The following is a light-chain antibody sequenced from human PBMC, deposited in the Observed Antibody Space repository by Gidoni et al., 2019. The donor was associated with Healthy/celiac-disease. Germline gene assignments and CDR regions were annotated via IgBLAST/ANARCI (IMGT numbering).Light chain of an antibody. J-gene: IGKJ1*01. V-gene: IGKV3-15*01. CDR2: GAS. CDR3: QQYNNWPQT. CDR1: QSVSSN. Sequence: EILMTQSPATLSVSPGERATLSCRASQSVSSNLAWYQQKPGQAPRLLIYGASTRATGIPARCSGSGSGTEFTLTISSLQSEDFAVYYCQQYNNWPQTFGQGTKVEIK.